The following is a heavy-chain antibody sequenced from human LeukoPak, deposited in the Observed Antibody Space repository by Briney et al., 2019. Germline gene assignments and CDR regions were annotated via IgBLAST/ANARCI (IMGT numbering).Heavy chain of an antibody. Sequence: PSETLSLTCTVSGGSISSYYWSWIRQPPGKGLEWIGYIYYSGSTNYNPSLKSRVTISVDTSKNQFSLRLSSVTAADTAVYYCARDFRGRYCSGGRCYSEADYWGQGTLVTVSS. CDR3: ARDFRGRYCSGGRCYSEADY. CDR1: GGSISSYY. CDR2: IYYSGST. J-gene: IGHJ4*02. D-gene: IGHD2-15*01. V-gene: IGHV4-59*01.